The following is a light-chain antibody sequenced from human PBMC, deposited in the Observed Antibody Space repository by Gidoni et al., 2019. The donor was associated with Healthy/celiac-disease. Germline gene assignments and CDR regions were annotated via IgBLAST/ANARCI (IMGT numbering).Light chain of an antibody. V-gene: IGKV1-39*01. J-gene: IGKJ2*01. CDR3: QQSYSTLYT. CDR1: QSISSY. Sequence: DIQMTQSQSSLSASVGDRVTITCRASQSISSYLHWYQQKPGKAPKLLIYAASSLHSGVPSRFSGSGAGTDFTLTISSLQPEDFATYYCQQSYSTLYTFGQGTKLEIK. CDR2: AAS.